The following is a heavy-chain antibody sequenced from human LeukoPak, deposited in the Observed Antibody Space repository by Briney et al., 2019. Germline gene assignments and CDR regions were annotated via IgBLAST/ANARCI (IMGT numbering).Heavy chain of an antibody. J-gene: IGHJ4*02. D-gene: IGHD2-2*01. CDR2: INPSGGST. CDR3: AREDYCSSTSCRDYSTGAVSY. Sequence: GASVKVPCKASGYTFTSYYMHWVRQAPGQGLEWMGIINPSGGSTSYAQKFQGRVTTTRDMSTSTVYMELSSLRSEDTAVYYCAREDYCSSTSCRDYSTGAVSYWGQGTLVTVSS. CDR1: GYTFTSYY. V-gene: IGHV1-46*01.